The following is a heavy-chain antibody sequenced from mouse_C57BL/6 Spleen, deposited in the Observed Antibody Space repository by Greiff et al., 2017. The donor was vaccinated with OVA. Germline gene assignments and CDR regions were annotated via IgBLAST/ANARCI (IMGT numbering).Heavy chain of an antibody. CDR1: GFTFSSYG. J-gene: IGHJ2*01. CDR2: ISSGGSYT. V-gene: IGHV5-6*01. Sequence: EVQVVESGGDLVKPGGSLKLSCAASGFTFSSYGMSWVRQTPDKRLEWVATISSGGSYTYYPDSVKGRFTISRDNAKNTLYLQMSSLKSEDTAMYYCARLYDYDHFDYWGQGTTLTVSS. CDR3: ARLYDYDHFDY. D-gene: IGHD2-4*01.